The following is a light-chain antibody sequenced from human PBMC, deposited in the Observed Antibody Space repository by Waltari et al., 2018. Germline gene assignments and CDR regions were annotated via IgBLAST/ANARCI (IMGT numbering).Light chain of an antibody. CDR1: QSVDNF. J-gene: IGKJ2*01. CDR2: DAT. Sequence: EIVLTQSPVTLSLSPGQRATLSCRASQSVDNFLGWYHQKPGQAPRLLSYDATKRAPGIPARFSGGGSATDFTLTINSLEPEDVGLYYCHQGSTWPRTFGQGTKLEI. CDR3: HQGSTWPRT. V-gene: IGKV3-11*01.